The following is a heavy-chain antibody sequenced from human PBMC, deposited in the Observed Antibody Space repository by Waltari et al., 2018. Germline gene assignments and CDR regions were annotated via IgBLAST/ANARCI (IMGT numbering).Heavy chain of an antibody. J-gene: IGHJ5*02. CDR3: ARWSVVPAAIDGGWFDP. Sequence: QVQLVQSGAEVKKPGSSVKVSCKASGGTFSSYAISWVRQAPGQGLEWMGGINPILGIANNAQKFQGRVTITADESTSTAYMELSSLRSEDTAVYYCARWSVVPAAIDGGWFDPWGQGTLVTVSS. V-gene: IGHV1-69*04. CDR2: INPILGIA. D-gene: IGHD2-2*01. CDR1: GGTFSSYA.